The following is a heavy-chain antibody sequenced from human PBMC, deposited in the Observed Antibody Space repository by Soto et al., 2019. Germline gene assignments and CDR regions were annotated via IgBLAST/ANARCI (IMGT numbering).Heavy chain of an antibody. CDR2: IIPIFGTA. D-gene: IGHD3-9*01. V-gene: IGHV1-69*01. Sequence: QVQLVQPGAEVKKPGSSVKVSCKASGGTFSSYAIRWVRQAPGQGLEWVGGIIPIFGTANYAQKFQGSVTITADESTSTAYMELSSLRSEDTAVYYCATPSGALRYFDWSVAYFDYWGQGTLVTVSS. CDR3: ATPSGALRYFDWSVAYFDY. J-gene: IGHJ4*02. CDR1: GGTFSSYA.